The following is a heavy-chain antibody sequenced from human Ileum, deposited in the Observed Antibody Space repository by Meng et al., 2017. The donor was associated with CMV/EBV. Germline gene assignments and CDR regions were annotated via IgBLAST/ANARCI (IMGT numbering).Heavy chain of an antibody. Sequence: VGFGGGLVQRGVSLRLSCAASGFTIRVNSMNWVRQAPGKGPGWVSLMYDSGTTKYADSVKGRFTISRDNSKNTLYLQMNSLRVEDTAVYYCAGDGGYSDPWGQGTLVTVSS. D-gene: IGHD2-21*01. V-gene: IGHV3-66*01. CDR1: GFTIRVNS. CDR3: AGDGGYSDP. J-gene: IGHJ5*02. CDR2: MYDSGTT.